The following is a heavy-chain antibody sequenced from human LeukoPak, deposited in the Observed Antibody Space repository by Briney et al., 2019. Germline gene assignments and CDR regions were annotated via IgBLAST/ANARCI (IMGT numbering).Heavy chain of an antibody. V-gene: IGHV3-23*01. CDR3: ARGGSSWQIFDY. J-gene: IGHJ4*02. CDR2: VSDSGGNT. D-gene: IGHD6-13*01. Sequence: GGSLRLSCAASGFTFSSYAMSWVRQAPGKGLEWVSAVSDSGGNTYSADSVKGRFTISRDNSKSTLYLQMSSLRAEDTAVYYCARGGSSWQIFDYWGQGTLVTVPS. CDR1: GFTFSSYA.